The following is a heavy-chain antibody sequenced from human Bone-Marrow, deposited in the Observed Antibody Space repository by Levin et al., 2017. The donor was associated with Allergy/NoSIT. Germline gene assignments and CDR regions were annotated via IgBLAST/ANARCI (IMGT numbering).Heavy chain of an antibody. D-gene: IGHD3-16*01. CDR3: ASWAMFYYDGSDFDYFYYGRDV. CDR1: GLSFSNYD. J-gene: IGHJ6*02. V-gene: IGHV3-21*06. Sequence: ESLKISCAASGLSFSNYDMNWVRQAPGKGLEWVSSISSGSSHIDYADSVKGRFTISRDNAKNSLYLQMNSLRVEDTAVYFCASWAMFYYDGSDFDYFYYGRDVWGQGTTVTVSS. CDR2: ISSGSSHI.